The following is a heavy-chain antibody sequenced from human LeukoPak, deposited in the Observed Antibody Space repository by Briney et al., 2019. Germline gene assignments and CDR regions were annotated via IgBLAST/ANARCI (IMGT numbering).Heavy chain of an antibody. J-gene: IGHJ3*02. D-gene: IGHD3-3*01. CDR1: GFTFSSYG. CDR3: ANGGRLEWLSI. Sequence: GGSLRLSCAASGFTFSSYGMHWVRQAPGKGLEWVAVISYDGSNKYYADSVKGRFTISRDNSKNTLYLQMNSLRAEDTAVYYCANGGRLEWLSIWGQGTMVTVSS. CDR2: ISYDGSNK. V-gene: IGHV3-30*18.